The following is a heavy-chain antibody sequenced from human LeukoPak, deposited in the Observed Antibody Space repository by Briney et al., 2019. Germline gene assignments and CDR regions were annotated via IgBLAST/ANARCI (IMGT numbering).Heavy chain of an antibody. CDR1: GDSVSNSGNY. CDR3: ARDRSQDRYYYSGMDV. D-gene: IGHD2-15*01. CDR2: IYYSGST. J-gene: IGHJ6*04. V-gene: IGHV4-61*08. Sequence: PSETLFLTCTVSGDSVSNSGNYWSWIRQPPGKGLEWIGYIYYSGSTNYNPSLKSRVTISVDTSKDQFSLKLTSVTAADTAVYYCARDRSQDRYYYSGMDVWGKGTTVTIAS.